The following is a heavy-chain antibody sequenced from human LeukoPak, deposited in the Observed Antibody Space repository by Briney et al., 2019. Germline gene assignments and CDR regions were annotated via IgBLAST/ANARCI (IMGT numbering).Heavy chain of an antibody. D-gene: IGHD1-26*01. Sequence: PGGSLRLSCAASGFTFSSYAMSWVRQAPGKGLEWVSGITGSGGGSGGNTYYADSVKGRYTISRDNSKNTLYLQMGSLRAEDMAVYYCARDRTRYSGSYSFDYWGQGTLVTVSS. CDR2: ITGSGGGSGGNT. CDR3: ARDRTRYSGSYSFDY. V-gene: IGHV3-23*01. CDR1: GFTFSSYA. J-gene: IGHJ4*02.